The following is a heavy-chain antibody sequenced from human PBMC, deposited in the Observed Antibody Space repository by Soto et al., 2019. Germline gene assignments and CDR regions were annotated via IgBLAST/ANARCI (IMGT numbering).Heavy chain of an antibody. V-gene: IGHV1-69*13. Sequence: SVKVSCKASGGTFSSYAISWVRQAPGQGLEWMGGIIPIFGTANYAQKFQGRVTITADDSTSTAYMELSSLRSEDTAVYYCARDGGLYSSSWYGWFDPWGQGTLVTVSS. J-gene: IGHJ5*02. CDR2: IIPIFGTA. CDR3: ARDGGLYSSSWYGWFDP. CDR1: GGTFSSYA. D-gene: IGHD6-13*01.